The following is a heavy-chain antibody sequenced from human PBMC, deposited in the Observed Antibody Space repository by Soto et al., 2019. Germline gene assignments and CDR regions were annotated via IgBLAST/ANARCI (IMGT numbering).Heavy chain of an antibody. CDR2: IYYSGST. V-gene: IGHV4-31*11. CDR3: ARAATPSSIFGVVTLDV. CDR1: GGSISSVAYY. J-gene: IGHJ6*02. D-gene: IGHD3-3*01. Sequence: SETLSLTCAVSGGSISSVAYYWSWIRQHPGKGLEWIGYIYYSGSTYYNPSLKSRVTISVDTSKNQFSLKLSSVTAADTAVYYCARAATPSSIFGVVTLDVWGQGTTVTVS.